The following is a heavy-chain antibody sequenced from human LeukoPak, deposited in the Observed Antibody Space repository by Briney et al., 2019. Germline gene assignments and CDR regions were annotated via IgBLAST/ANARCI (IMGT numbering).Heavy chain of an antibody. J-gene: IGHJ5*02. D-gene: IGHD2-2*01. CDR3: ARGPLIVVVPAASGPYNWFDP. CDR1: GGSISSYY. V-gene: IGHV4-4*07. Sequence: SETLSLTCTASGGSISSYYWSWIRQPAGKGLEWIGRIYTSGSTNYNPSLKSRVTMSVDTSKNQFSLKLSSVTAADTAVYYCARGPLIVVVPAASGPYNWFDPWGQGTLVTVSS. CDR2: IYTSGST.